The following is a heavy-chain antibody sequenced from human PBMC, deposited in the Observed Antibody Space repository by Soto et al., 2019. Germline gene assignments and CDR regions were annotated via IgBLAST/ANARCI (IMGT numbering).Heavy chain of an antibody. J-gene: IGHJ4*02. D-gene: IGHD6-6*01. V-gene: IGHV3-30*18. CDR1: GFTFSSYG. Sequence: QVQLVESGGGVVQPGRSLRLSCAASGFTFSSYGMHWVRQAPGKGLEWVAGISYDGSNKYYADSVKGRFTISRDNSKNTLYLQMNSLRAEDTAVYYCAKDLSSSWGRFDYWGQGTLVTVSS. CDR2: ISYDGSNK. CDR3: AKDLSSSWGRFDY.